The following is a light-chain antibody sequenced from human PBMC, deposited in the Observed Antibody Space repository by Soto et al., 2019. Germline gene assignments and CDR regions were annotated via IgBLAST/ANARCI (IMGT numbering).Light chain of an antibody. CDR2: GAS. CDR3: QQYNGWHPL. Sequence: TLSVSPGERAPLSCRASQSLSSNLAWYQQKPGQAPRLLIYGASTRATGIPARFSGSGSGTEFTLTISRLQSEAFSVYYCQQYNGWHPLFGRGTKVAI. CDR1: QSLSSN. J-gene: IGKJ3*01. V-gene: IGKV3-15*01.